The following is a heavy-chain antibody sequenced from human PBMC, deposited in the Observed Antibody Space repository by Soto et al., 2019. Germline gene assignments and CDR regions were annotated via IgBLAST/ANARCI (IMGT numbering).Heavy chain of an antibody. J-gene: IGHJ5*02. Sequence: QVQLVESGGGVVQPGRSLRLSCAASGFTFSSYGMHWVRQAPGKGLEWVAVISYDGSNKYYADSVKGRFTISRDNSKNTLYLQMNSLRAEDTAVYYCAKDQVQDIVVVVAASHSWFDPWGQGTLVTVSS. CDR3: AKDQVQDIVVVVAASHSWFDP. CDR1: GFTFSSYG. V-gene: IGHV3-30*18. D-gene: IGHD2-15*01. CDR2: ISYDGSNK.